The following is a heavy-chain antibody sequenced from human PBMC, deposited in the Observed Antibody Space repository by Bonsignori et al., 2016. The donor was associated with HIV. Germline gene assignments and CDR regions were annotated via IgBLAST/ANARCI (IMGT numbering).Heavy chain of an antibody. Sequence: GGSLRLSCAASGFTFSSYWMHWVRQAPGKGLVWVSRINSDGSSTSYADSVKGRFTISRDNAKNTLYLQMNSLRAEDTAVYYCASPAGGSGWYLLDYWGQGTLVTVSS. CDR3: ASPAGGSGWYLLDY. D-gene: IGHD6-19*01. CDR1: GFTFSSYW. V-gene: IGHV3-74*01. CDR2: INSDGSST. J-gene: IGHJ4*02.